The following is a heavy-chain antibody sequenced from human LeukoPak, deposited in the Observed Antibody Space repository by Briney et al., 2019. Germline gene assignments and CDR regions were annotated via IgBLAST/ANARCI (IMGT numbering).Heavy chain of an antibody. CDR1: GFTFSSYA. CDR3: ASPPRGYCSSTSCYYGDY. CDR2: ISGSGGST. J-gene: IGHJ4*02. Sequence: GGSLRLSCAASGFTFSSYAMSWVRQAPGKGLEWVSAISGSGGSTYYADSVKGRFTISRDNSKNTLYLQMNSLRAEDTAVYYCASPPRGYCSSTSCYYGDYWGQGTLVTVSS. V-gene: IGHV3-23*01. D-gene: IGHD2-2*01.